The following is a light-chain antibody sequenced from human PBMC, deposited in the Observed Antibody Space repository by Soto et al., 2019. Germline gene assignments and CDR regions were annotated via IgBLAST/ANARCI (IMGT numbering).Light chain of an antibody. CDR1: QYISDS. CDR3: QQYDSYPPS. Sequence: DIQMTQSPSLLSASVGDRVTITCRASQYISDSLAWFQQKPGKAPKALIYDASNLQTGVPSKYGGSGSGTDFTLTISSLQPEDFATYYCQQYDSYPPSFGGGTRVEIK. J-gene: IGKJ4*01. CDR2: DAS. V-gene: IGKV1-16*02.